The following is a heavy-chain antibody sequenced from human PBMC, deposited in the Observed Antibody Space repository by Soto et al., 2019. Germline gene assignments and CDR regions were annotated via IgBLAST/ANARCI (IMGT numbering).Heavy chain of an antibody. Sequence: ASVKVSCKASGGTFSSYAISWVRQAPGQGLEWMGGIIPIFGTANYAQKFQGRVTITADKSTSTAYMELSSLRSEDTAVYYCARGEVVGILYYFDYWGQGTLVTVSS. CDR1: GGTFSSYA. CDR3: ARGEVVGILYYFDY. D-gene: IGHD3-22*01. CDR2: IIPIFGTA. V-gene: IGHV1-69*06. J-gene: IGHJ4*02.